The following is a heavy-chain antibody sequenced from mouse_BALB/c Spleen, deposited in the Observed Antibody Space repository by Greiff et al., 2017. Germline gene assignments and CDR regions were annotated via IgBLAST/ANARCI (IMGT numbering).Heavy chain of an antibody. CDR3: ARRIITAYYLDY. CDR2: IDPANGNT. J-gene: IGHJ2*01. V-gene: IGHV14-3*02. D-gene: IGHD1-2*01. CDR1: GFNIKDTY. Sequence: VQLQQSGAELVKPGASVKLSCTASGFNIKDTYMHWVKQRPEQGLEWIGRIDPANGNTKYDPKFQGKATITADTSSNTAYLQLSSLTSEDTAVYYCARRIITAYYLDYWGQGTTLTVSS.